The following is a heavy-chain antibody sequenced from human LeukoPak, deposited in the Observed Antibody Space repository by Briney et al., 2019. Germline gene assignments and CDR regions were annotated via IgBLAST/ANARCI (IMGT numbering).Heavy chain of an antibody. D-gene: IGHD2-21*02. CDR2: IYYSGST. J-gene: IGHJ4*02. CDR1: GGSISSSNYY. V-gene: IGHV4-39*01. CDR3: ARHRSGVTYFDY. Sequence: SETLSLTCTVSGGSISSSNYYWGWIRQPPGKGLEWIGTIYYSGSTYYNPSLESRLTISVDTSKNQFSLKLSSVTAADMALYYCARHRSGVTYFDYWGQGTLVTISS.